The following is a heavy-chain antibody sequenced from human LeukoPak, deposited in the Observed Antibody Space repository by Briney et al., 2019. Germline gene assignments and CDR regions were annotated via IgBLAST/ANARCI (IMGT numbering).Heavy chain of an antibody. V-gene: IGHV4-61*02. CDR1: GDSISSGTYY. CDR2: IQTSGST. J-gene: IGHJ4*02. Sequence: SETLSLTCTVSGDSISSGTYYWTWIRQPAGEGLEWIERIQTSGSTNYNPSLKSRVTISIDTSNNQFSLKLNSVTAADTAVYYCASVYCSGGSCPIDYWGQGTLVTVSS. D-gene: IGHD2-15*01. CDR3: ASVYCSGGSCPIDY.